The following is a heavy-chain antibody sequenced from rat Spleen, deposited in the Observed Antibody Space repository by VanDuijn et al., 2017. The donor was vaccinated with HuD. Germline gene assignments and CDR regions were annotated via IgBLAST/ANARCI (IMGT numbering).Heavy chain of an antibody. Sequence: EVQLVESGGGLVQPGRSLRLSCAASGFTFSDYNMAWVRQAPRKGLEWVAIITYDGSNTYYRDSVRGRFTISRDNAKSTLYLQMDSLRSEDTATYYCATSPYYWYFDFWGPGTMVTVSS. CDR1: GFTFSDYN. CDR2: ITYDGSNT. J-gene: IGHJ1*01. CDR3: ATSPYYWYFDF. V-gene: IGHV5S10*01.